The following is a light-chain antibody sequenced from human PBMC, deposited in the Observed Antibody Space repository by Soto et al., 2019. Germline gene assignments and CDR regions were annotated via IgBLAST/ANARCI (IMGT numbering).Light chain of an antibody. J-gene: IGLJ1*01. CDR2: EVS. Sequence: QSALTQPPSVSGSPGQSVTISCTGTSSDVGSYNRVSWYQQPPGTAPKLMIYEVSNRPSGVPDRFSGSKSGNTASLTISGLQAEDEADYYCSSYTSGSTPFVFGTGTKLTVL. V-gene: IGLV2-18*02. CDR3: SSYTSGSTPFV. CDR1: SSDVGSYNR.